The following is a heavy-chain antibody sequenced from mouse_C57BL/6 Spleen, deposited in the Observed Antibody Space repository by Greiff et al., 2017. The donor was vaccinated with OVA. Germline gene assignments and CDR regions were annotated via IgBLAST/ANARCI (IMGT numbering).Heavy chain of an antibody. V-gene: IGHV5-4*03. Sequence: EVQLQESGGGLVKPGGSLKLSCAASGFTFSSYAMSWVRQTPEKRLEWVATISDGGSYTYYPDNVKGRFTISRDNAKNNLYLQMSHLKSEDTAMYYCARRTVGAYWGQGTLVTVSA. CDR1: GFTFSSYA. CDR2: ISDGGSYT. CDR3: ARRTVGAY. D-gene: IGHD1-1*01. J-gene: IGHJ3*01.